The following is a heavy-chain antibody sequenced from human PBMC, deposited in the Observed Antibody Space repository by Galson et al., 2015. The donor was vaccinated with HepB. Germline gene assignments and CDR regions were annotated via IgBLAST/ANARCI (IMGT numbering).Heavy chain of an antibody. D-gene: IGHD2-2*01. CDR2: INSDGSST. CDR3: ARDLLVNYYFDY. J-gene: IGHJ4*02. CDR1: GFTFSNYW. V-gene: IGHV3-74*01. Sequence: SLRLSCAASGFTFSNYWMHWVRQAPGKGLVWVSRINSDGSSTRHADSVKGRFTTSRDNAKNTLYLQMNSLRAEDTAVYYCARDLLVNYYFDYWGQGTLVTVSS.